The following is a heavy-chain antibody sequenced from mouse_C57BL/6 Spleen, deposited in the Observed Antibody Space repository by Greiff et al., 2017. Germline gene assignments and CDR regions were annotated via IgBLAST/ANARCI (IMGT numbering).Heavy chain of an antibody. CDR2: INPSNGGT. J-gene: IGHJ2*01. CDR1: GYTFTSYW. Sequence: QVQLQQPGTELVKPGASVKLSCKASGYTFTSYWMHWVKQRPGQGLEWIGNINPSNGGTNYNEKFKSKSTLTVDKSSSTAYMQLSSLTSEDSAVYYWARWTTVVAVDYWGQGTTLTVSS. D-gene: IGHD1-1*01. CDR3: ARWTTVVAVDY. V-gene: IGHV1-53*01.